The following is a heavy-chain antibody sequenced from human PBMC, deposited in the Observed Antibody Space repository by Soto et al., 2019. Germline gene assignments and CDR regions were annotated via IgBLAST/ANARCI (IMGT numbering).Heavy chain of an antibody. CDR3: ARLDHHGYVMYYYYGMDF. D-gene: IGHD3-10*02. Sequence: PGESLKISCKGSGYSFTSYWIGWVRQMPGKGLEWMGIIYPGDSDTRYSPSFQGQVTISADKSISTAYLQWSSLKASDTAMYYCARLDHHGYVMYYYYGMDFWAQGTTVTVSS. CDR2: IYPGDSDT. J-gene: IGHJ6*02. CDR1: GYSFTSYW. V-gene: IGHV5-51*01.